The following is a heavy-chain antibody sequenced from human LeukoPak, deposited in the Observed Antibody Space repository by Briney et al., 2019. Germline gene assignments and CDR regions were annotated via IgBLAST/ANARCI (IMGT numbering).Heavy chain of an antibody. CDR1: GGSIRSSSYY. CDR3: AREGQGKWELFGEVDY. CDR2: IYSSGFT. Sequence: SETLSLTCSVSGGSIRSSSYYWAWIRQPPGEGLEWIGSIYSSGFTSYKPSLKSRLTISVDTSKNQFSLKLSSVTAADTAVYYCAREGQGKWELFGEVDYWGQGILVTVSS. D-gene: IGHD1-26*01. V-gene: IGHV4-39*02. J-gene: IGHJ4*02.